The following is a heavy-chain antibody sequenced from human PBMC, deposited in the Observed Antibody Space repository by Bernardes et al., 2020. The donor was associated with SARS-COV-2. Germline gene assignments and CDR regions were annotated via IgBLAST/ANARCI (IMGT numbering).Heavy chain of an antibody. J-gene: IGHJ4*02. V-gene: IGHV4-34*01. CDR3: ARGSWYSSSSYYFDY. Sequence: SETLSLTCAVYGGSFSGYYWSWIRQPPGKGLEWIGEINHSGSTNYNPSLKSRVTISVDTSKNQFSLKLSSVTAADTAVYYCARGSWYSSSSYYFDYWGQGTLVTVSS. CDR1: GGSFSGYY. D-gene: IGHD6-6*01. CDR2: INHSGST.